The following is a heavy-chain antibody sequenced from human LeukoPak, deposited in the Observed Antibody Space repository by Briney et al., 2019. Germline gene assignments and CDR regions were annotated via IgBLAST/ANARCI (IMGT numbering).Heavy chain of an antibody. J-gene: IGHJ4*02. Sequence: SETLSLTCTVSGGSISSSSYYWGWIRQPPGKGLEWIGSIYYSGSTYYNPSLKSRVTISVDTSKNQFSLKLSSVTAADTAVYYCARLRFTMIVAPSVFFDTDFDYWGQGTLVTVSP. D-gene: IGHD3-22*01. CDR2: IYYSGST. CDR3: ARLRFTMIVAPSVFFDTDFDY. CDR1: GGSISSSSYY. V-gene: IGHV4-39*01.